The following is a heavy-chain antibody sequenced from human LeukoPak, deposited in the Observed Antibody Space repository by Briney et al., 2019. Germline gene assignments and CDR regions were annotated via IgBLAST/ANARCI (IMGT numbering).Heavy chain of an antibody. J-gene: IGHJ5*02. V-gene: IGHV1-8*01. CDR1: AYTFTIYD. D-gene: IGHD4-17*01. CDR3: ARGLLDYGDYLTNWFDP. Sequence: ASVTVSCKSSAYTFTIYDINWVRHAPAPGLERMGGTNPNSGNTGYAQKFQSRVTMTRNNPIRTAYIELSSLRSEDTAVYYCARGLLDYGDYLTNWFDPWGQGTLVTVSS. CDR2: TNPNSGNT.